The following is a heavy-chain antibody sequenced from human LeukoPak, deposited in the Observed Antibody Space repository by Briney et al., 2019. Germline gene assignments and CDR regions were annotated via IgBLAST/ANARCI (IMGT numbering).Heavy chain of an antibody. Sequence: PLETLSLTCTVSGGSISSYYWSWIRQPPGKGLEWIGYIYYSGSTNYNPSLKSRVTISVDTSKNQFSLKLSSVTAADTAVYYCARDSSGYYRYWGQGTLVTVSS. J-gene: IGHJ4*02. CDR3: ARDSSGYYRY. CDR1: GGSISSYY. CDR2: IYYSGST. V-gene: IGHV4-59*01. D-gene: IGHD3-22*01.